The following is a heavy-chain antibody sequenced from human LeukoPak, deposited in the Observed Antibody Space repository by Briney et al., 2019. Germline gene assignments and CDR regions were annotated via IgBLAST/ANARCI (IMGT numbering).Heavy chain of an antibody. CDR2: INHSGST. D-gene: IGHD3-22*01. Sequence: SETLSLTCAVYGGSFSGHYWSWIRQPPGKGLEWIGEINHSGSTNYNPSLKSRVTIAVDTSKNQLSLKLRSVTAADTAVYYCAREGWLSYYFDYWGQGTLVTVSS. V-gene: IGHV4-34*01. CDR1: GGSFSGHY. J-gene: IGHJ4*02. CDR3: AREGWLSYYFDY.